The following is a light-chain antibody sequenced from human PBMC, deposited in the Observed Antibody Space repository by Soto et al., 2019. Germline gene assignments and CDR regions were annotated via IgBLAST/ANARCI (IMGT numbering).Light chain of an antibody. CDR3: SSYTTSTTYV. CDR2: GVS. J-gene: IGLJ1*01. Sequence: QSMLTQPPSASGSPGQSVTITCSGTSSDVGEENYVSWYQQHPGKVPKLMIYGVSNRPSGVSNRFSGSKYGDTASLNISGLQAEDEADYYCSSYTTSTTYVLASGTKVTVL. V-gene: IGLV2-14*01. CDR1: SSDVGEENY.